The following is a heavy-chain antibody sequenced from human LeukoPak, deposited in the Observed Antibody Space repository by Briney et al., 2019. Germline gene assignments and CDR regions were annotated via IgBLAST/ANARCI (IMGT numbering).Heavy chain of an antibody. Sequence: ASVKVSCKASGGTFSSYAISWVRQAPGQGLEWMGWISAYNGNTNYAQKLQGRVTMTTDTSTSTAYMELRSLRSDDTAVYYCARDLILSIADYYYGMDVWGQGTTVTVSS. D-gene: IGHD6-6*01. V-gene: IGHV1-18*01. CDR2: ISAYNGNT. CDR3: ARDLILSIADYYYGMDV. CDR1: GGTFSSYA. J-gene: IGHJ6*02.